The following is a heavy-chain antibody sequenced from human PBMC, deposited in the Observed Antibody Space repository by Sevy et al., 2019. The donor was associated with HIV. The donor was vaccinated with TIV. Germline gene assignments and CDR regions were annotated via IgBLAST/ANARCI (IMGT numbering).Heavy chain of an antibody. D-gene: IGHD2-2*01. V-gene: IGHV1-69*13. CDR3: ARVRFAYCSSTSCYDYYYGMDV. CDR1: GGTFSSYA. CDR2: IIPIFGTA. Sequence: ASVKVSCKASGGTFSSYAISWVRQAPGQGLEWMGGIIPIFGTANYAQKFQGRVTITADESTSTAYMELSSLRFEDTAVYYCARVRFAYCSSTSCYDYYYGMDVWGQGTTVTVSS. J-gene: IGHJ6*02.